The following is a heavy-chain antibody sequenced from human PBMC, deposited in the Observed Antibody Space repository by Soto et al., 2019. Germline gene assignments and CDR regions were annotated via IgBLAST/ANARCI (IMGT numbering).Heavy chain of an antibody. J-gene: IGHJ5*02. D-gene: IGHD2-15*01. CDR1: GFTFSSYG. CDR3: ARGSVVVVAAWFDP. V-gene: IGHV3-33*01. Sequence: QVQLVESGGGVVQPGRSLRLSCAASGFTFSSYGMHWVRQAPGKGLEWVAVIWYDGSNKYYADSVKGRFTISRDNSKNTLYLQMNSLRAEDTAVYYCARGSVVVVAAWFDPWGQGTLVTVS. CDR2: IWYDGSNK.